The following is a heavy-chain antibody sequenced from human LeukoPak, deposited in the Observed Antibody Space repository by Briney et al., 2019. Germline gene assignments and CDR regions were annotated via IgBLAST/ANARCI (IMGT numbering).Heavy chain of an antibody. CDR1: GFTFSIYA. CDR2: ISGSGGST. Sequence: GGSLRLSCAASGFTFSIYAVSWVRQAPGKGLEWVSAISGSGGSTYYADSVKGRFTISRDNSKNTLYLQMNSLRAEDTAVYYCAKLSYGSGTSGDYWGQGTLVTVSS. J-gene: IGHJ4*02. CDR3: AKLSYGSGTSGDY. V-gene: IGHV3-23*01. D-gene: IGHD3-10*01.